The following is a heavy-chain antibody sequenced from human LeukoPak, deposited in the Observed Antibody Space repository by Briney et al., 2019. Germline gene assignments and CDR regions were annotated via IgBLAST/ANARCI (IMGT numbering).Heavy chain of an antibody. D-gene: IGHD3-10*01. J-gene: IGHJ6*03. CDR1: GFTFSSYS. CDR3: ARSTMVRGVISHYYYYYMDV. V-gene: IGHV3-21*01. CDR2: ISSSSYI. Sequence: GSLRLSCAASGFTFSSYSMNWVRQAPGKGLECVSSISSSSYIYYADSVKGRFTISRDNAKNSLYLQMNSLRAEDTAVYYCARSTMVRGVISHYYYYYMDVWGKGTTVTVSS.